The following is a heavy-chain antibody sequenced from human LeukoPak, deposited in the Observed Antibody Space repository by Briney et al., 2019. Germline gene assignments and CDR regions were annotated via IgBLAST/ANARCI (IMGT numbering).Heavy chain of an antibody. J-gene: IGHJ4*02. CDR3: GRDPLREFRGFIVVFFY. CDR1: GFTFSSYW. D-gene: IGHD3-16*02. V-gene: IGHV3-7*01. Sequence: GGSLRLSCAASGFTFSSYWMSRVRQAPGKGLEWVANIKQDGSEKYYVDSVKGRFTISRDNAKNSLYLQMNSLRAEDTAVYYCGRDPLREFRGFIVVFFYWAREPLVTVSS. CDR2: IKQDGSEK.